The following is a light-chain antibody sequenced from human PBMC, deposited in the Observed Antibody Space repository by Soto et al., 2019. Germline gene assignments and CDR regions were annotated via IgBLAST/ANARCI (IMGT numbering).Light chain of an antibody. CDR1: QDISNY. CDR3: QQYDNLPLT. Sequence: DIQMTQSPSSLSASVGDRVTITCQASQDISNYLNWYQQKPGKAPKLLIYDASNFETGPPSRFSGSGSGTDFTVTISSLQPADIATYYWQQYDNLPLTFGGGSKVEIK. CDR2: DAS. V-gene: IGKV1-33*01. J-gene: IGKJ4*01.